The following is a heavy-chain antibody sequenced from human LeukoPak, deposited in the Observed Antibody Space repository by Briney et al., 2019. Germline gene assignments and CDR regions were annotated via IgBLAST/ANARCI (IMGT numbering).Heavy chain of an antibody. D-gene: IGHD1-26*01. V-gene: IGHV5-51*01. J-gene: IGHJ4*02. CDR2: FYPGDSDA. CDR1: GYGFTNYW. Sequence: GGSLKISCRGSGYGFTNYWIGGGRRMPGKGLEGMGIFYPGDSDARYSPSFEGRVTISVDKTINTAYPQWSSLKASDNAMYYCAREGGSNPTFDLWGQGTLVTVSS. CDR3: AREGGSNPTFDL.